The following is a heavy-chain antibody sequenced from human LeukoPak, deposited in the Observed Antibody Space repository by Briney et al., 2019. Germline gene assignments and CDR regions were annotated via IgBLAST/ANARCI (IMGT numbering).Heavy chain of an antibody. CDR1: GFIFSNYA. D-gene: IGHD3-10*01. CDR3: ARDGSGSSYYYYGMDV. V-gene: IGHV3-23*01. CDR2: ISGSGDNT. J-gene: IGHJ6*02. Sequence: PGGSLRLSCAASGFIFSNYAMSWVRQAPGKGLECVSVISGSGDNTYYADSVKGRFTISRDNSKNTLYLQMDSLRAEDTAVYYCARDGSGSSYYYYGMDVWGQGTTVTVSS.